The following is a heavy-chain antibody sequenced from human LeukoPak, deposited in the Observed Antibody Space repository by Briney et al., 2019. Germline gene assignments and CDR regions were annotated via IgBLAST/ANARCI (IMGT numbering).Heavy chain of an antibody. D-gene: IGHD6-6*01. J-gene: IGHJ6*02. Sequence: QPGGSLRLSCAASGFTFSNYAMHWVRQAPGKGLEWVAVLSYDGSDKYYADSVKGRFTISRDNSKNSLYLQMNSLRAEDTAVYFCARGPLNEYSSSSGYYYYGVDVWGQGTTVTVSS. CDR1: GFTFSNYA. CDR3: ARGPLNEYSSSSGYYYYGVDV. V-gene: IGHV3-30-3*01. CDR2: LSYDGSDK.